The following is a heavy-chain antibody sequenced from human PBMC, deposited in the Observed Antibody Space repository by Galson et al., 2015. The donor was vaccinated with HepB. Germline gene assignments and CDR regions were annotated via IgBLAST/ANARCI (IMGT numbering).Heavy chain of an antibody. V-gene: IGHV3-11*01. J-gene: IGHJ4*02. D-gene: IGHD2-21*01. CDR2: ISSSGSTI. CDR1: GFTFSDYY. CDR3: ARDYLEGWTTYYYFDY. Sequence: SLRLSCAASGFTFSDYYMSWIRQAPGKGLEWVSYISSSGSTIYYADSVKGRFTISRDNAKNSLYLQMNSLRAEDTAVYYCARDYLEGWTTYYYFDYWGQGTLVTVSS.